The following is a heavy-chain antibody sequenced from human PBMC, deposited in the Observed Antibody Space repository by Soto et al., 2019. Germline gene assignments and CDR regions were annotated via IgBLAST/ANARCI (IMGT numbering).Heavy chain of an antibody. CDR1: GGTFSSYA. CDR2: IIPIFGTA. CDR3: ARDSLHPTIFGVFTDKFRHYCYYGMDF. J-gene: IGHJ6*02. Sequence: QVQLVQSGAEVKKPGSSVKVSCKASGGTFSSYAISWVRQAPGQGLEWMGGIIPIFGTANYAQQFQGRVTITADESTSTVYMELISLRAEDTAVYYCARDSLHPTIFGVFTDKFRHYCYYGMDFWGQGTTVTVSS. V-gene: IGHV1-69*01. D-gene: IGHD3-3*01.